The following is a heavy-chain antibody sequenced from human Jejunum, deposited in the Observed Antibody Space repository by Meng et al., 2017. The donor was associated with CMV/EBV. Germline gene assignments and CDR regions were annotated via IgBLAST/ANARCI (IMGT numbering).Heavy chain of an antibody. CDR3: ARDHNWNYLSNYDYGRDV. CDR2: IYSGGST. D-gene: IGHD1-7*01. V-gene: IGHV3-53*01. Sequence: VSSNYMTWVRQARGKGLEWVSVIYSGGSTYYADSVRGRFTISRDNSKNTLYLQMNSLRGEDTAVYYCARDHNWNYLSNYDYGRDVWGQGTTVTVSS. J-gene: IGHJ6*02. CDR1: VSSNY.